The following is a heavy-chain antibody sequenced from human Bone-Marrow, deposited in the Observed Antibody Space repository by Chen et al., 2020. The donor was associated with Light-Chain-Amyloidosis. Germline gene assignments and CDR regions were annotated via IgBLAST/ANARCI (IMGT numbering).Heavy chain of an antibody. CDR2: ISYEGSRR. D-gene: IGHD5-18*01. J-gene: IGHJ4*02. CDR1: GFTFNNYG. CDR3: AQLYSYGRPFNH. Sequence: QVQLVESGGGVVQPGGSLRLSCTASGFTFNNYGMHWVRQAPGKGLGWVAGISYEGSRRNYADSVKGRFTVSRDSWKSTLYLQMESLRPEDTAIYYCAQLYSYGRPFNHWGQGTLVSVSS. V-gene: IGHV3-30*18.